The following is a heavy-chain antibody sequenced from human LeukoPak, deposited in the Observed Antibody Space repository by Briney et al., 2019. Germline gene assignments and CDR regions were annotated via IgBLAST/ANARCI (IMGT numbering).Heavy chain of an antibody. CDR3: ARDRYYYDSSGYCRFDY. Sequence: SETLSLTCTVSGGSISSYYWSWLRQPPGKGLEYIGYTHYSGSTNYNPSLKSRVTMSVDTSKNEFSLKLSSVTAADTAVYYCARDRYYYDSSGYCRFDYWGQGTLVTVSS. CDR2: THYSGST. J-gene: IGHJ4*02. V-gene: IGHV4-59*12. D-gene: IGHD3-22*01. CDR1: GGSISSYY.